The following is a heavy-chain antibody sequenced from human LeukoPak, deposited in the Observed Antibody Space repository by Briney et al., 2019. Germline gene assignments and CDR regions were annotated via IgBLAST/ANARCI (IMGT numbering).Heavy chain of an antibody. CDR3: ARAKFSTDNFDY. CDR1: GFTFSSYE. CDR2: ISSSSSYI. J-gene: IGHJ4*02. V-gene: IGHV3-21*01. Sequence: GGSLRLSCAASGFTFSSYEMNRVRQAPGKGLEWVSSISSSSSYIYYADSVKGRFTISRDNAKNSLYLQMNSLRAEDTAVYYCARAKFSTDNFDYWGQGTLVTVSS.